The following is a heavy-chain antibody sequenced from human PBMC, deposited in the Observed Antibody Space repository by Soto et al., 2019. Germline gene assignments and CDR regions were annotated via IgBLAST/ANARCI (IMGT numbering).Heavy chain of an antibody. CDR1: GGTFSSYA. J-gene: IGHJ6*02. V-gene: IGHV1-69*01. CDR2: IIPIFGTA. Sequence: QVQLVQSGAEVKTPGSSVKVSCNASGGTFSSYAISWLRQAPGQGLEWMGGIIPIFGTANYAQKFQVRVTMPADESTSTGYMELSSLRSEDTAVYYCARTTVTRYYYYGMDVWGQGTTVTVSS. CDR3: ARTTVTRYYYYGMDV. D-gene: IGHD4-4*01.